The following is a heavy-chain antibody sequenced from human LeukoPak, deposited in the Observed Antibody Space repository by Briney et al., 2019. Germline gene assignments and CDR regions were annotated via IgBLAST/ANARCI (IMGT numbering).Heavy chain of an antibody. CDR3: ARWVSQYYFDY. D-gene: IGHD2-21*01. Sequence: GGSLRLSCEASGFTLNYYWMSWVRQAPGMGLEWVANINQDGSEKYFVDSVKGRFTISRDNAQNSVFLQMDSLRVDDTAVYYCARWVSQYYFDYWGQGTHVIVSS. CDR1: GFTLNYYW. V-gene: IGHV3-7*01. CDR2: INQDGSEK. J-gene: IGHJ4*02.